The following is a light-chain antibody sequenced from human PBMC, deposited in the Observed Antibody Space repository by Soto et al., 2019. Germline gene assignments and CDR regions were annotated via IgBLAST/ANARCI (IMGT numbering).Light chain of an antibody. CDR2: DAS. V-gene: IGKV3D-20*02. CDR3: QQRSNWPPKVT. Sequence: EIVLTQSPGTLSLSPGERATLSCRAIQSVSSSYLAWYQQKPGQAPRLLIYDASNRATGIPARFSGSGSGTDFTLTISSLEPEDFAVYYCQQRSNWPPKVTFGQGTRLEI. CDR1: QSVSSSY. J-gene: IGKJ5*01.